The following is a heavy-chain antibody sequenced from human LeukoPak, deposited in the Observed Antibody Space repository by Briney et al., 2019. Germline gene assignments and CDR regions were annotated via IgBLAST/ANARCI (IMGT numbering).Heavy chain of an antibody. CDR2: INDSGST. V-gene: IGHV4-34*01. J-gene: IGHJ4*02. CDR1: GGSFSGYY. D-gene: IGHD2-2*01. Sequence: SETLSLTCAVYGGSFSGYYWSWIRQPPGKGLEWIGEINDSGSTNYNPSLKSRVTISVDTSKNQFSLKLSSVTAADTAVYHCARSPDIVVVPAAIGGVDYWGQGTLVTVSS. CDR3: ARSPDIVVVPAAIGGVDY.